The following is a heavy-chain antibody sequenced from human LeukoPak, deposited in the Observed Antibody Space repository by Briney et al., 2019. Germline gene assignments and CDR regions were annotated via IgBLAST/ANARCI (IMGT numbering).Heavy chain of an antibody. CDR1: GGSFSGYS. J-gene: IGHJ4*02. CDR2: IYYSGST. Sequence: SETLSLTCAVSGGSFSGYSWNWIRQPPGKGLEWIGSIYYSGSTYYNPSLKSRVTISVDTSKNQFSLKLSSVTAADTAVYYCARRKDYYDSTNFDYWGQGTLVTVSS. V-gene: IGHV4-39*01. D-gene: IGHD3-22*01. CDR3: ARRKDYYDSTNFDY.